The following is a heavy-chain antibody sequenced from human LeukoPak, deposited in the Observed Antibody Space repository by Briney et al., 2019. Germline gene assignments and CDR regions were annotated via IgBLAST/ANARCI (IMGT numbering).Heavy chain of an antibody. J-gene: IGHJ4*02. V-gene: IGHV3-23*01. D-gene: IGHD6-13*01. CDR1: GFTFSDYY. CDR3: AKVYSTSWQFYFNY. CDR2: ISGSGSST. Sequence: GGSLRLSCAASGFTFSDYYMSWIRQAPGKGLEWVSAISGSGSSTNYADSVKGRSTISRDNPKNTLFLQMNSLRAEDTAVYFCAKVYSTSWQFYFNYWGQGTLVTVSS.